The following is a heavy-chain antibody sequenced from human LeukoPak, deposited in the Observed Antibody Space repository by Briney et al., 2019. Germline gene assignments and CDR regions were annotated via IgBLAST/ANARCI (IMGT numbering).Heavy chain of an antibody. D-gene: IGHD2-15*01. V-gene: IGHV1-2*04. CDR2: INPNSGGT. Sequence: ASVKVSCKASGYTLTGYYMHWVRQAPGQGLEWMGWINPNSGGTNYAQKFQGWVTMTRDTSISTAYMELSRLRSDDTAVYYCARGDPYCSGGSCYSTSRYYYYGMDVWGQGTTDTVSS. CDR1: GYTLTGYY. J-gene: IGHJ6*02. CDR3: ARGDPYCSGGSCYSTSRYYYYGMDV.